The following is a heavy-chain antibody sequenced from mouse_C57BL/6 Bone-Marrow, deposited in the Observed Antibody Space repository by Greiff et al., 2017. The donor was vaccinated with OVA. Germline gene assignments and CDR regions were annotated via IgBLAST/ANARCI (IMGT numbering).Heavy chain of an antibody. CDR3: AREGGLRFDY. CDR2: IDPSASYT. V-gene: IGHV1-50*01. Sequence: QVQLQQPGAELVKPGASVKLSCKASGYTFTSYWMQWVKQRPGQGLEWIGEIDPSASYTDYNQKFKGKATLTVDTSSSTAYMQLSSLTSEDSAVYYCAREGGLRFDYWGQGTTLTVSS. J-gene: IGHJ2*01. D-gene: IGHD1-1*01. CDR1: GYTFTSYW.